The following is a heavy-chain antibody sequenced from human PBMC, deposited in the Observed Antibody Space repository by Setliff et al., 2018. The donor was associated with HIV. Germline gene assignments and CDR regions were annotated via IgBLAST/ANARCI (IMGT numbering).Heavy chain of an antibody. D-gene: IGHD1-26*01. V-gene: IGHV4-59*08. CDR2: VYYTGST. CDR1: GGSIGSYY. CDR3: ARRRPPPSGLYSAYYMDV. J-gene: IGHJ6*03. Sequence: LSLTCIVSGGSIGSYYRSWIRQSPGKGLEWIGYVYYTGSTNYNPSLKSRVTIGVDTSKNQFSLKLTSVTAADAAAYYCARRRPPPSGLYSAYYMDVWGTGTTVTVSS.